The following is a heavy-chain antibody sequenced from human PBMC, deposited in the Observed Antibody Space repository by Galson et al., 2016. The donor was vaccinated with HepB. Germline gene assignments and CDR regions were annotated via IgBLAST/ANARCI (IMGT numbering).Heavy chain of an antibody. CDR1: GFTFSTHP. V-gene: IGHV3-23*01. Sequence: SLRLSCAASGFTFSTHPMAWVRQAPGKGLEWVSTIGANDFRHYADSVKDRFTISRDNSRNTLYLQMNSLSAEDSAGYYCTREGHTSVHCVDFDSWGQGTLVTVSS. CDR2: IGANDFR. J-gene: IGHJ4*02. D-gene: IGHD3-22*01. CDR3: TREGHTSVHCVDFDS.